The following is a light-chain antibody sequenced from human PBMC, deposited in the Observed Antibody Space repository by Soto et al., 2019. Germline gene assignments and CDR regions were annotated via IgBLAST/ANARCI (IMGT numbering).Light chain of an antibody. CDR3: NSYTSSTSRPYV. V-gene: IGLV2-14*01. CDR2: EVS. J-gene: IGLJ1*01. CDR1: TNDVGGYNY. Sequence: QSVLTQPASVSGSPGQSITISCTGTTNDVGGYNYVSWYQQHPGKAPKLLIFEVSSRPSGVSNRFSGSKSGNTASLTISAIQAEDEADYFCNSYTSSTSRPYVFGTGNQVTVL.